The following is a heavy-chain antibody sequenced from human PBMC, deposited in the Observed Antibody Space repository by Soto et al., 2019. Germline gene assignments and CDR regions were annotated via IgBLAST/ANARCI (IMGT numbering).Heavy chain of an antibody. J-gene: IGHJ4*02. D-gene: IGHD2-15*01. CDR2: IYYSGST. V-gene: IGHV4-31*03. CDR3: ARGSRVVSFVDY. Sequence: QVQLQESGPGLVKPSQTLSLTCTVSGGSISSGGYYWSWIRQHPGKGLEWIGYIYYSGSTYYNPSLKSRVTISVDTSKHQFSLKLSSVTAADTAVYYCARGSRVVSFVDYWGQGTLVTVSS. CDR1: GGSISSGGYY.